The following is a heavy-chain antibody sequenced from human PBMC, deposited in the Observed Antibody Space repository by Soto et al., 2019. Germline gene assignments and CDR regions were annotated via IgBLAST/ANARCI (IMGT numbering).Heavy chain of an antibody. V-gene: IGHV1-46*01. CDR1: GNSFISHY. D-gene: IGHD2-2*01. CDR2: ITPSGGSA. CDR3: ARDYLSSKLSLSYFDF. Sequence: QVQLVQSGAEVTRPGASVKVSCKASGNSFISHYIHWVRQDPGQGLEWLGCITPSGGSATLAQKFQGRVTRPRDSSTSTVYMELTILRSEDAAVYYCARDYLSSKLSLSYFDFWGQGTLVTVSS. J-gene: IGHJ4*02.